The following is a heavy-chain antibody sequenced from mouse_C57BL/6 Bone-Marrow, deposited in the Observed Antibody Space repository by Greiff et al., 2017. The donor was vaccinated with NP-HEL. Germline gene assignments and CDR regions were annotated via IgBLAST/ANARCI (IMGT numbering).Heavy chain of an antibody. J-gene: IGHJ2*01. CDR3: ARGDY. V-gene: IGHV1-26*01. Sequence: EVQLQQSGPELVKPGASVKISCKASGYTFTDYYMNWVKQSHGKSLEWIGDINPNNGGTSYNQKFKGKATVTVDKSSSTAYMELRSLTSEDSAVYYCARGDYWGQGTTLTVSS. CDR1: GYTFTDYY. CDR2: INPNNGGT.